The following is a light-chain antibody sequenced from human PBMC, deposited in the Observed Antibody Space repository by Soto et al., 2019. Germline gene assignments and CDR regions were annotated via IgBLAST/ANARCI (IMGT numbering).Light chain of an antibody. V-gene: IGKV3-15*01. CDR1: QSVSSD. CDR2: GAS. J-gene: IGKJ1*01. CDR3: QQYSIWRT. Sequence: IVMTQSPATLSVSPGDRVTLSCRASQSVSSDLAWYQQRPGQAPRLLIYGASTRATGIPARFSGSGSGTEFTLTISSLQSEDFAVYYCQQYSIWRTFGQGTKVDIK.